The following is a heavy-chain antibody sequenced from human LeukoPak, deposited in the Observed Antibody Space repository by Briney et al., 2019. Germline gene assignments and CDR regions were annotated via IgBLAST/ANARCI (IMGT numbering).Heavy chain of an antibody. Sequence: GGSLRLSCAASGFTFNNYAMSWVRQAPGKGLEWVSSISGSGGSTYYADSVKGRFTISRDNSKNTLYLQMNSLRAEDTAVYYCAKDRKYRGYYRAFDYWGQGTLVTVSS. V-gene: IGHV3-23*01. CDR1: GFTFNNYA. J-gene: IGHJ4*02. CDR3: AKDRKYRGYYRAFDY. CDR2: ISGSGGST. D-gene: IGHD5-12*01.